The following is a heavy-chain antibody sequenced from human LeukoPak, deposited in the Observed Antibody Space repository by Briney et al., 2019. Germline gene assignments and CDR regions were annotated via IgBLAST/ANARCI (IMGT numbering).Heavy chain of an antibody. D-gene: IGHD3-22*01. Sequence: RPGGSLRLSCAASGFTFSSYAMSWVRQAPGKGLEWVSAISGSGGSTYYADSVKGRFTISRDNSKNTLYLQMNSLRAEDTAVYYCAKGRYYYDSSGCYRDDAFDIWGQGTMVTVSS. J-gene: IGHJ3*02. CDR3: AKGRYYYDSSGCYRDDAFDI. V-gene: IGHV3-23*01. CDR1: GFTFSSYA. CDR2: ISGSGGST.